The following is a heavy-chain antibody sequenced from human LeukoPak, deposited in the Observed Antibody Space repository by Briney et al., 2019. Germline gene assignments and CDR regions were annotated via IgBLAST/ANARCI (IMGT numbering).Heavy chain of an antibody. V-gene: IGHV1-2*02. Sequence: ASVKVSCKASGYTFIDYYMFWVRQAPGQGLEWMGWINPNSGGTNYAQKFQGRVTMTRDTSISTAYMELSRLRSDDTAVYYCARDSFGGVIVFGYWGQGTLVTVSS. CDR3: ARDSFGGVIVFGY. D-gene: IGHD3-16*02. CDR2: INPNSGGT. J-gene: IGHJ4*02. CDR1: GYTFIDYY.